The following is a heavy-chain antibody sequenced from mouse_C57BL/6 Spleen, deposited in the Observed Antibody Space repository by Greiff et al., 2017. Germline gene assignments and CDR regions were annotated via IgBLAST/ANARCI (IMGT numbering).Heavy chain of an antibody. Sequence: EVHLVESGPGLVKPSQSLSLTCSVTGYSITSGYYWNWIRQFPGNKLEWMGYISYDGSNNYNPSLKNRISITRDTSKNQFFLKLNSVTTEDTATYYCARGGEAWFAYWGQGTLVTVSA. J-gene: IGHJ3*01. CDR3: ARGGEAWFAY. CDR1: GYSITSGYY. V-gene: IGHV3-6*01. CDR2: ISYDGSN.